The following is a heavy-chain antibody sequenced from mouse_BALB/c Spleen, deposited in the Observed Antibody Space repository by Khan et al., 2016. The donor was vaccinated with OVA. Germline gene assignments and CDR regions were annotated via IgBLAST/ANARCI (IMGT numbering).Heavy chain of an antibody. V-gene: IGHV1-77*01. D-gene: IGHD1-1*02. CDR3: ARGWGSWFAY. CDR1: GYIFIDYN. Sequence: QVRLQQSGTELVRPGVSVKLSCKASGYIFIDYNINWVKQRTAQGLEWIGEITPGSGNTYYNQKFKGKATLTADKSSSTAYMQLSSLTSEDSAVCFCARGWGSWFAYWGQGTLITVSA. J-gene: IGHJ3*01. CDR2: ITPGSGNT.